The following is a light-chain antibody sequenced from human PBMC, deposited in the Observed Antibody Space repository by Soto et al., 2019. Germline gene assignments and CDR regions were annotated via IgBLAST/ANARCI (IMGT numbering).Light chain of an antibody. CDR2: GAS. Sequence: ESVLTQSAGTLSLYPGERATLSCRASQSVSSSYLAWYQQKPGQAPRLLIYGASSRATGIPDRFSGSGSGTDFTLTISRLEPEDFAVYYCQQYGSSPLTFGGGTKV. J-gene: IGKJ4*01. V-gene: IGKV3-20*01. CDR1: QSVSSSY. CDR3: QQYGSSPLT.